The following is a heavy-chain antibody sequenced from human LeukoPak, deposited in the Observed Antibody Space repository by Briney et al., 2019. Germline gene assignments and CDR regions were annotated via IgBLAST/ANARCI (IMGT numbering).Heavy chain of an antibody. CDR2: ISGDGTTT. V-gene: IGHV3-74*01. J-gene: IGHJ4*02. CDR1: GFTFSNDW. CDR3: AGTWSFDY. D-gene: IGHD2-15*01. Sequence: GGPLRLSCAVSGFTFSNDWMHWVRQAPGKGLLWVSRISGDGTTTNYADSVKGRFTISRDNAKNMLYLQMDSLRAEDTAVYYCAGTWSFDYWGQGTLVTVSS.